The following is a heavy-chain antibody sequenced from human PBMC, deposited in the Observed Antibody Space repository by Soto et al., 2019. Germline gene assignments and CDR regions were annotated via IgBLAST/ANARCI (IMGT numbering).Heavy chain of an antibody. V-gene: IGHV3-30-3*01. D-gene: IGHD3-16*01. CDR3: ARAPPTQLGYYYGMDV. Sequence: QVQLVESGGGVVQPGRSLRLSCAASGFTFRSYAMHWVRQAPGKGLEWVAVISYDGSNKYYADSVKGRFTISRDNSKNTLDLQMNSLRAEDTAVYYCARAPPTQLGYYYGMDVWGQGTTVTVSS. J-gene: IGHJ6*02. CDR2: ISYDGSNK. CDR1: GFTFRSYA.